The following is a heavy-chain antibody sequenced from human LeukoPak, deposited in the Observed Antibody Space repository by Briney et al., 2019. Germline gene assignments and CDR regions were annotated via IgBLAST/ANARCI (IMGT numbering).Heavy chain of an antibody. D-gene: IGHD3-10*01. Sequence: PAGSLRRYCAASGFTFSSYSMNWVRQAPGKGLEWVSSISSSSSYIYYADSVKGRFTMSRDNAKNSLYLQMNSLRAEDTAVYYCARFYGSGQVAWGQGTLVTVSS. J-gene: IGHJ4*02. CDR3: ARFYGSGQVA. CDR1: GFTFSSYS. CDR2: ISSSSSYI. V-gene: IGHV3-21*01.